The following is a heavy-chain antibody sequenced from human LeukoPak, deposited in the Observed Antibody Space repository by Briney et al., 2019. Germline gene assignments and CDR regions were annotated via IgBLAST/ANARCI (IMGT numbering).Heavy chain of an antibody. CDR1: GFTFSSYW. D-gene: IGHD3-10*01. V-gene: IGHV3-74*01. Sequence: PGGSLRLSCAASGFTFSSYWMHWVRQAPGKGLVWVSRINSDGSSTSYADSMKGRFTISRDNAKNTLYLQMNSLGAEDTAVYYCARDHGAPLDAFDIWGQGTMVTVSS. CDR2: INSDGSST. J-gene: IGHJ3*02. CDR3: ARDHGAPLDAFDI.